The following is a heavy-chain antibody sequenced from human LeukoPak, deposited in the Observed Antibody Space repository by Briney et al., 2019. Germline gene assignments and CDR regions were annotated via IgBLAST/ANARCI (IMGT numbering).Heavy chain of an antibody. Sequence: PGGSLRLSCEASGFAFSTYEMTWVRQAPGKDLEWVSYISSSGTNIYYAASVEGRFTISRDNAKNSLYLQMSSLRADDTAVYYCAGHMVTYLHYGMDVWGLGTTVTVSS. CDR1: GFAFSTYE. J-gene: IGHJ6*02. D-gene: IGHD5-18*01. V-gene: IGHV3-48*03. CDR3: AGHMVTYLHYGMDV. CDR2: ISSSGTNI.